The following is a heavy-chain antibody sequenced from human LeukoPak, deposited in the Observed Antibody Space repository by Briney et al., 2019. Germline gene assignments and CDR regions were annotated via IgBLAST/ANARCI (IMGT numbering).Heavy chain of an antibody. J-gene: IGHJ4*02. CDR1: EFTFTRYW. CDR3: ARENSGPDY. Sequence: GGSLRLSCAASEFTFTRYWMHWVRQAPGKGLEWVSYISSSSSTIYYADSVKGRFTISRDNAKNSLYLQMNSLRAEDTAVYYCARENSGPDYWGQGALVTVSS. CDR2: ISSSSSTI. V-gene: IGHV3-48*01. D-gene: IGHD1-26*01.